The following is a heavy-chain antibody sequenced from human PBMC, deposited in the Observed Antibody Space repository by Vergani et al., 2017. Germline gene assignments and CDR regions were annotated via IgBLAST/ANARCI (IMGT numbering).Heavy chain of an antibody. Sequence: EVQLVQSGAEVKKPGESLKISCQISGYSFTNYWIGWVRQMPGKGLEWMGIIHPADSDTRYSPSFQGQVTISVDKSISTAYLQRSSLRASDSAMYYCARLYGRDSSGSKYFDHWGQGTLVTVSS. V-gene: IGHV5-51*01. CDR1: GYSFTNYW. CDR2: IHPADSDT. D-gene: IGHD3-22*01. CDR3: ARLYGRDSSGSKYFDH. J-gene: IGHJ4*02.